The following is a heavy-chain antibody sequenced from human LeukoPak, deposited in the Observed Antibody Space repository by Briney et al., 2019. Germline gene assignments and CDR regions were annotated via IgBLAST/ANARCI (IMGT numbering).Heavy chain of an antibody. J-gene: IGHJ4*02. V-gene: IGHV3-23*01. CDR3: AKASPYYDILTGYYYYFDY. CDR1: GFTFSSNA. Sequence: SGGSLRLSCAASGFTFSSNAMSWVRQAPGKGLEWVSAVRVSADSTYYADSVKGRFTISRDNSRNMVYLQMNSLRAEDTAVYYCAKASPYYDILTGYYYYFDYWGQGTLVTVSS. D-gene: IGHD3-9*01. CDR2: VRVSADST.